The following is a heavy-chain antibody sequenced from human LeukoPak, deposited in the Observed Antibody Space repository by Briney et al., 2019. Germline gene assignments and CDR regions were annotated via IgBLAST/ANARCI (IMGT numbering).Heavy chain of an antibody. Sequence: SETLSLTCAVSGGSISSSNYYWVWIRQPPGKGLEWIGSIYYGGSTFYNPSLKSRVTISVDTSKNQFSLKLSSVTAADTAVYYCARHDYDSWSGLFDYWGQGTLVAVSS. CDR3: ARHDYDSWSGLFDY. J-gene: IGHJ4*02. V-gene: IGHV4-39*01. CDR1: GGSISSSNYY. CDR2: IYYGGST. D-gene: IGHD3-3*01.